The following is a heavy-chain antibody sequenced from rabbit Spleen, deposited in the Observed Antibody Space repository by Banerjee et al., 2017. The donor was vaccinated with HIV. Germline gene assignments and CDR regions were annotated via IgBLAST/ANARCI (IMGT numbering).Heavy chain of an antibody. J-gene: IGHJ4*01. CDR2: IYAGSFDKT. CDR1: GIDFSSRDY. D-gene: IGHD6-1*01. CDR3: ARGVAGNNGYGYPYFDL. Sequence: QQQLEESGGGLVKPGGTLTLTCKASGIDFSSRDYMCWVRQAPGKGLEWIACIYAGSFDKTYYASSVNGRFTISRSTSPNTVDLKMTSLTAADTATYFCARGVAGNNGYGYPYFDLWGPGTLVTVS. V-gene: IGHV1S43*01.